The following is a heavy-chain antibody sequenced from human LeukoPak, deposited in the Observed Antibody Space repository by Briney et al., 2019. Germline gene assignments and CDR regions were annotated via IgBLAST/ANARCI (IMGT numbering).Heavy chain of an antibody. CDR1: GGSISSYY. V-gene: IGHV4-59*08. J-gene: IGHJ4*02. Sequence: SETLSLTCTVSGGSISSYYWNWIRQPPGRGLEWIGYVSYSGSTNYNASLKSRVTISVDTSKTQFSLKLSSVTAADTAVYYCARLRADSSGIFFDYWGQGTLATVSS. CDR2: VSYSGST. CDR3: ARLRADSSGIFFDY. D-gene: IGHD3-22*01.